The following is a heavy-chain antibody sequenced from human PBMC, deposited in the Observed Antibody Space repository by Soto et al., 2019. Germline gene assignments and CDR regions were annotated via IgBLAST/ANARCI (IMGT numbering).Heavy chain of an antibody. V-gene: IGHV1-18*01. J-gene: IGHJ5*02. CDR3: ARVRGSYSSSWYWFDP. CDR1: GYTFTSYG. CDR2: ISAYNGNT. Sequence: QVPLVQSGAEVKKPGASVKVSCQASGYTFTSYGISWVRQAPGQGLEWMGWISAYNGNTNYAQKLQGRVTMTTDTSTSTAYMELRSLRSDDTAVYYCARVRGSYSSSWYWFDPWGQGTLVTVSS. D-gene: IGHD6-13*01.